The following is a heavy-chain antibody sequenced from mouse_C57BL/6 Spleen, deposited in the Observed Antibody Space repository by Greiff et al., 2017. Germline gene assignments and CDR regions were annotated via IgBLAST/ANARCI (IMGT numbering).Heavy chain of an antibody. V-gene: IGHV10-1*01. CDR2: IRSKSNNYAT. J-gene: IGHJ4*01. CDR1: GFSFNTYA. Sequence: EVKLVESGGGLVQPKGSLKLSCAASGFSFNTYAMNWVRQAPGKGLEWVARIRSKSNNYATYYADSVKDRFTISRDDSESMLYLQMNNLKTEDTAMYYCVRSYDYDVSAMDYWGQGTSVTVSS. D-gene: IGHD2-4*01. CDR3: VRSYDYDVSAMDY.